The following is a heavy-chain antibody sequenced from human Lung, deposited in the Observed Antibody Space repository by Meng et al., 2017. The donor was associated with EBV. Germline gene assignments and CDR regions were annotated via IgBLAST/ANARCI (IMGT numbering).Heavy chain of an antibody. D-gene: IGHD6-13*01. J-gene: IGHJ4*02. CDR1: GGSFSGYY. CDR3: ARGGWSSSWGN. Sequence: VQLHPWGAGLLRPSETRSLTCGVYGGSFSGYYWSWIRQPPGKGLEWIGEINHSGSTNYNPSLKSRVTISVDTSKNQFSLKLSSVTAADTAVYYCARGGWSSSWGNWGQGTLVTVSS. V-gene: IGHV4-34*01. CDR2: INHSGST.